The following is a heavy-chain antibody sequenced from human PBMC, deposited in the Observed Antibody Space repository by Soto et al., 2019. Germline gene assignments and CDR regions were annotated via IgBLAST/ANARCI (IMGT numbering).Heavy chain of an antibody. V-gene: IGHV3-23*01. Sequence: GGSLRLSCVASGFTFSKYVMYWVRQAPGRGLEWVSAISGRGTESFYADSVKGRFTISRDNSKNTLYLQLDSLRAEETAIFYCAKAGGTPTTDFGYWGQGTLVTISS. J-gene: IGHJ4*02. D-gene: IGHD1-7*01. CDR3: AKAGGTPTTDFGY. CDR2: ISGRGTES. CDR1: GFTFSKYV.